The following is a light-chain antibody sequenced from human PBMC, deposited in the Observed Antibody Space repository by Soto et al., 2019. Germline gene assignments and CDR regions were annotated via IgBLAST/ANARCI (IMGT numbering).Light chain of an antibody. CDR2: GAS. CDR1: QSVSSSY. CDR3: QHYGRSLWT. Sequence: EIVLTQSPGTLSLSPGERATLSCRASQSVSSSYLAWYQQKPGQAPRLLIYGASSRATGIPDRFSGSGSGTDFTLTISRLEPEDFAVYYCQHYGRSLWTFGQGTKGEI. V-gene: IGKV3-20*01. J-gene: IGKJ1*01.